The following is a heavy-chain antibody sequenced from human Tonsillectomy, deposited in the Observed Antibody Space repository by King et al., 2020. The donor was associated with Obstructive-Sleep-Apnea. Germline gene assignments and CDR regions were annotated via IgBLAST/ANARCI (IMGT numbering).Heavy chain of an antibody. V-gene: IGHV5-10-1*01. CDR3: ARGGAALDVRFFNY. J-gene: IGHJ4*02. CDR1: GYSFTNYW. Sequence: VQLVQSGAEVKKPGESLRISCEGSGYSFTNYWMTWVRQMPGKGLEWMGRIDPSDSYTNYSPSFQGHVTISADKSISTAYLQWSSLKASDTAMYYCARGGAALDVRFFNYWGQGTLVTVSS. D-gene: IGHD6-6*01. CDR2: IDPSDSYT.